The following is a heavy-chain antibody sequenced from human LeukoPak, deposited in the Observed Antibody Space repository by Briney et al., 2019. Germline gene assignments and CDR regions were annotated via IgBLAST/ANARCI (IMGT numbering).Heavy chain of an antibody. CDR3: ARVSYYSYYYYYMDV. CDR2: IYTSGST. V-gene: IGHV4-61*02. J-gene: IGHJ6*03. CDR1: GGSISSGSYY. D-gene: IGHD1-26*01. Sequence: PSETLSLTCTVSGGSISSGSYYWSWIRQPAGKGLEWIGRIYTSGSTNYNPSLKSRVTISVDTSKNQFSLKLSSVTAADTAVYYCARVSYYSYYYYYMDVWGKGTTVTVSS.